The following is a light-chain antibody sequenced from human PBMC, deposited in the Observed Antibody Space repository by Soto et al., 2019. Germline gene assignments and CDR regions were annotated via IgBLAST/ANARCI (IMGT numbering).Light chain of an antibody. CDR2: LGS. J-gene: IGKJ1*01. CDR1: XILLHSNGYNY. Sequence: DIVMTQSPLSLPFTPGYPSSISFXSSXILLHSNGYNYLDWYLQKPGQSPQLLIYLGSNRASGVPDRFSGSGSGTDFTLKISRVEAEDVGVYYCMQALQTPWTFGQGTKV. V-gene: IGKV2-28*01. CDR3: MQALQTPWT.